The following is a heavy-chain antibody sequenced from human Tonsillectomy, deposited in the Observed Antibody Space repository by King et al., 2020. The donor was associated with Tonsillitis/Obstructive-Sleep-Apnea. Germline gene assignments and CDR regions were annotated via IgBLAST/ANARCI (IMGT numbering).Heavy chain of an antibody. Sequence: VQLQQWGAGLLKPSETLSLTCAVYGGSFSVYYWSWIRQPPGKGLEGIGEINHIGFTYYNPSLTSRVTMSVDTSKTQFSLNLTSVTDADTAIYYCARGAAAGMFDYWGQGALVTVSS. V-gene: IGHV4-34*01. CDR2: INHIGFT. D-gene: IGHD6-13*01. J-gene: IGHJ4*02. CDR3: ARGAAAGMFDY. CDR1: GGSFSVYY.